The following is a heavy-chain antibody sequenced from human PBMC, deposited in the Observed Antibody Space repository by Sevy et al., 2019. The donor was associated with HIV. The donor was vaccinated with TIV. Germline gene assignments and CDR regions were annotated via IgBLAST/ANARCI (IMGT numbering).Heavy chain of an antibody. CDR2: ISYTGNT. D-gene: IGHD6-6*01. J-gene: IGHJ5*02. V-gene: IGHV4-30-4*01. CDR1: GGSINSGNFY. CDR3: ARDATAYTGSSVWFDP. Sequence: SETLSLTCTVSGGSINSGNFYWLWIRQPTGKGLEWIGYISYTGNTYYHPSLTSPVTISVDTYNNQFSLRLTPVTDADTAVYYCARDATAYTGSSVWFDPWGQGTLVTVSS.